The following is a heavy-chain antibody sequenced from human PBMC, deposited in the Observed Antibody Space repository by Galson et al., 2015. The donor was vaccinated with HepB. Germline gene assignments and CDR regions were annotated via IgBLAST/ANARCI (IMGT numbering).Heavy chain of an antibody. Sequence: SVKVSCKASGGTFSRYAISWVRQAPGQGLEWMGGIIPIFGTANYAQKFQGRVTITADESTSTAYMELSSLRSEDTAVYYCARRGRWSSGWAYYFDYWGQGTLVTVSS. J-gene: IGHJ4*02. CDR3: ARRGRWSSGWAYYFDY. CDR2: IIPIFGTA. D-gene: IGHD6-19*01. CDR1: GGTFSRYA. V-gene: IGHV1-69*13.